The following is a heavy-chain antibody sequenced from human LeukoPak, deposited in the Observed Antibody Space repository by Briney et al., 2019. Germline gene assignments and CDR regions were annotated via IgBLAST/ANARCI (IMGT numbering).Heavy chain of an antibody. Sequence: GGSLRVSCAASGFTFSTYAMSWVRQAPGKGLEWVSAISGSGGSTYYADSVKGRFTISRDNSKNTLYLQMNSLRAEDTAVYYCAKEGYRYGYAIDYWSQGTLVTVSS. CDR1: GFTFSTYA. J-gene: IGHJ4*02. V-gene: IGHV3-23*01. D-gene: IGHD5-18*01. CDR3: AKEGYRYGYAIDY. CDR2: ISGSGGST.